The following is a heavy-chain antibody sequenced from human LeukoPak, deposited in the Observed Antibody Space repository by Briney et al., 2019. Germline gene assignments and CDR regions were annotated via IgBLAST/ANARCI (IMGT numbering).Heavy chain of an antibody. CDR1: GYSFTGYW. V-gene: IGHV5-51*01. Sequence: GESLKISCKGSGYSFTGYWIGWVRQMPGKGLEWMGIIYPGDSDTRYSLSFQGQVTISADKSISTAYLHWSSLKASDTAMYYCARHLGESAFDAFDIWGQGTMVTVSS. D-gene: IGHD3-16*01. CDR3: ARHLGESAFDAFDI. J-gene: IGHJ3*02. CDR2: IYPGDSDT.